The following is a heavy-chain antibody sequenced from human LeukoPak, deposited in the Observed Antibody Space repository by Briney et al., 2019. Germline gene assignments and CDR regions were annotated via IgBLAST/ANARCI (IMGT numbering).Heavy chain of an antibody. CDR3: AKGPHVGSGYHPDY. CDR2: ITGSDGRT. Sequence: GGSLRLSCAASGFTFSNSAMTWVRQAPGKGLEWVSSITGSDGRTYYADSVKGRFTISRDYSRNTLHFQMNSRRVEDTAMYYCAKGPHVGSGYHPDYWGQGTLVPVSS. V-gene: IGHV3-23*01. CDR1: GFTFSNSA. J-gene: IGHJ4*02. D-gene: IGHD3-22*01.